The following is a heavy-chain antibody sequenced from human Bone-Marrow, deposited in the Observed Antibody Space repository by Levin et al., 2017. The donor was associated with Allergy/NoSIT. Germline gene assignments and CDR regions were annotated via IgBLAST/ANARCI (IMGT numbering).Heavy chain of an antibody. CDR3: STGDSRGYYPSASDY. D-gene: IGHD3-22*01. Sequence: ASVKVSCKASGYIFTSSGISWVRQAPGQGLEWMGWISVYNGNTNYAQKFQGRVTMTADTSTSTAYMELRSLRSDDTAVYYCSTGDSRGYYPSASDYWGQGTLVTVSS. V-gene: IGHV1-18*01. CDR2: ISVYNGNT. CDR1: GYIFTSSG. J-gene: IGHJ4*02.